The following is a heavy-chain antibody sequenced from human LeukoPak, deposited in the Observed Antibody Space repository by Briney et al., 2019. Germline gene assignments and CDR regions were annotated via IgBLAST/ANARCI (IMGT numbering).Heavy chain of an antibody. Sequence: GGSLRLSCAASGFIFSNYMMTWVRQAPGKGLEWASTISSNGASTYYAASVKGRFTISRDNSKNTLYLQMSSLRAEDTAVYYCARYCTGSICYAGVDYWGQGTLVPVSS. J-gene: IGHJ4*02. V-gene: IGHV3-23*01. CDR3: ARYCTGSICYAGVDY. CDR1: GFIFSNYM. D-gene: IGHD2-8*02. CDR2: ISSNGAST.